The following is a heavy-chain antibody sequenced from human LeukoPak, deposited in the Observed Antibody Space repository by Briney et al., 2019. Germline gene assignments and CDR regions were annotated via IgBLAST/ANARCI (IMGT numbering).Heavy chain of an antibody. Sequence: SGPTLVNPTQTLTLTCTFSGFSLTTSAVGVGWIRKPPGQPLEWLAPIYSDNDKRYNPSLKSRLSITKDTSKNQVVLTVTNVDVEDRATYFCAHRGKYLTWFDPWGQGTLVIVSS. CDR1: GFSLTTSAVG. J-gene: IGHJ5*02. V-gene: IGHV2-5*02. CDR2: IYSDNDK. D-gene: IGHD2-2*01. CDR3: AHRGKYLTWFDP.